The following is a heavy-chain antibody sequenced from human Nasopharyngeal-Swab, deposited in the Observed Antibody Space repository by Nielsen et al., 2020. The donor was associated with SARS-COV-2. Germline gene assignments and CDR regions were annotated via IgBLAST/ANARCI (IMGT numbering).Heavy chain of an antibody. Sequence: GGSLRLSCAASGFTFSNYGMHWVRQAPGKGLEWVAVIWYDGSNKYYADSVKGRFTISRDNSKNTVYLQMSSLRGEDTAVYYGAAAPSGDYGGYWGQGTLVTVSS. CDR2: IWYDGSNK. J-gene: IGHJ4*02. V-gene: IGHV3-33*01. CDR1: GFTFSNYG. D-gene: IGHD4-23*01. CDR3: AAAPSGDYGGY.